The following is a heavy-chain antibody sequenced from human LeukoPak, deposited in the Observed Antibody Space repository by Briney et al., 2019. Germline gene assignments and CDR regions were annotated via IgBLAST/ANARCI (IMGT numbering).Heavy chain of an antibody. D-gene: IGHD6-6*01. V-gene: IGHV3-21*01. CDR1: GFTFSSYT. CDR2: ISGGSRFI. J-gene: IGHJ4*02. Sequence: GGSLRLSCAASGFTFSSYTINWVRQAPGKGLEWVSSISGGSRFIYYADSLKGRFTISRDNAKNSLYLQMNSLRAEDTAVYYCARAPTSARPFDYWGQGTLVTVSS. CDR3: ARAPTSARPFDY.